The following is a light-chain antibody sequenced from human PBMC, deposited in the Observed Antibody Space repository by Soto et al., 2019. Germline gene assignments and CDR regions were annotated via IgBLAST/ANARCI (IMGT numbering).Light chain of an antibody. CDR2: EVS. Sequence: QSVLTQPASVSGSPGQSITISCTVTSSDVGGYHYVSWYQQHPGKAPKLMIYEVSNRPSGVSNRFSGSKSGNTASLTISGLQAADEADYYCSSYTSTSTYVVFGGGTQLTVL. V-gene: IGLV2-14*01. CDR1: SSDVGGYHY. CDR3: SSYTSTSTYVV. J-gene: IGLJ2*01.